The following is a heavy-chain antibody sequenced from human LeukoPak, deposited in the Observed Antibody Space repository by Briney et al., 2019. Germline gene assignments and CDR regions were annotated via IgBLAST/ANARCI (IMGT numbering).Heavy chain of an antibody. V-gene: IGHV4-4*07. D-gene: IGHD6-6*01. CDR2: IYTSRST. CDR3: ARMIWGRSSSSYYFDY. J-gene: IGHJ4*02. CDR1: GGSISSSY. Sequence: SETLSLTCTVSGGSISSSYWSWIRQPAGEGLEWIGRIYTSRSTNYNPSLKGRVTISVDTSKNQFSLKLSSVTAADTAVYYCARMIWGRSSSSYYFDYWGQGTLVTVSS.